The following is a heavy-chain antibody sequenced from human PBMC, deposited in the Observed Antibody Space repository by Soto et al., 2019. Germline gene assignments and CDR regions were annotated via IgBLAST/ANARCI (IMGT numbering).Heavy chain of an antibody. J-gene: IGHJ3*01. CDR2: IIIAGGGT. CDR3: AAELYSGGRCCSFDL. D-gene: IGHD2-15*01. Sequence: QMQVVQSGPEVKKPGTSVTVSCKTSGIIFSNSAVQWVRQARGQRLEWLGYIIIAGGGTKYSQNLQGKITITRDMSTNTAYMELSRLRSEDTAIYYCAAELYSGGRCCSFDLWGQGTMITVSS. V-gene: IGHV1-58*01. CDR1: GIIFSNSA.